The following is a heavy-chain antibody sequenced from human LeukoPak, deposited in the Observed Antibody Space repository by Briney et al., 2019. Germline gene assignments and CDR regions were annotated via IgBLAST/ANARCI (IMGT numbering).Heavy chain of an antibody. CDR3: ASRYGSGRPNCDY. V-gene: IGHV3-66*01. D-gene: IGHD3-10*01. CDR2: IYSGGST. CDR1: GFTVSSNY. J-gene: IGHJ4*02. Sequence: GGSLRLSCAASGFTVSSNYMNWVRQAPGKGLEWVSVIYSGGSTIYADSVKGRFTISRDSSKNTLYLQMNSLRAEDTAVYYCASRYGSGRPNCDYRGQGTVVTVAS.